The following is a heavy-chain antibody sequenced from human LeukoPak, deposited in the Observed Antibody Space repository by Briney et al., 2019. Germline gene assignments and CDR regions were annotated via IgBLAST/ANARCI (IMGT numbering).Heavy chain of an antibody. V-gene: IGHV1-8*01. CDR3: ARERFYAKTSFNYYGMDV. J-gene: IGHJ6*02. CDR1: GYTFTSYD. D-gene: IGHD2/OR15-2a*01. Sequence: ASVTVSCKASGYTFTSYDINWVRQAAGQGLEWMGWMNPNSGNTGYAQKFQGRVTMTRNTSISTAYMELSSLRSEDTAVYYCARERFYAKTSFNYYGMDVWGQGTTVTVSS. CDR2: MNPNSGNT.